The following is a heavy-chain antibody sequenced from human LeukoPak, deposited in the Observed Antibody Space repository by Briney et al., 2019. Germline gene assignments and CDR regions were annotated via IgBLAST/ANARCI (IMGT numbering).Heavy chain of an antibody. CDR2: ISYDGSNK. D-gene: IGHD3-9*01. CDR1: GFTFSSYA. J-gene: IGHJ4*02. CDR3: ARGFRSPYYDILTGYYIGEAIDY. Sequence: GGSLRLSCAASGFTFSSYAMHWVRQAPGKGLEWVAVISYDGSNKYYADSVKGRFTISRDNSKNTLYLQMNSLRAEDTAVHYCARGFRSPYYDILTGYYIGEAIDYWGQGTLVTVSS. V-gene: IGHV3-30*04.